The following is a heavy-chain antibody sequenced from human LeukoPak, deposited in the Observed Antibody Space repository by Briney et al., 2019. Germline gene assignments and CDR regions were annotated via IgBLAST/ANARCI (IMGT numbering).Heavy chain of an antibody. J-gene: IGHJ3*02. Sequence: SVKVSCKASGGTFSSYAISWVRQAPGQGLEWMGRIIPFVGITNYAQKFQGRVTITADKSTSTAYMELSSLTSEDTAVYYCARLHYDFWSGYKGAFDIWGQGTMVTVSS. CDR3: ARLHYDFWSGYKGAFDI. V-gene: IGHV1-69*04. D-gene: IGHD3-3*01. CDR2: IIPFVGIT. CDR1: GGTFSSYA.